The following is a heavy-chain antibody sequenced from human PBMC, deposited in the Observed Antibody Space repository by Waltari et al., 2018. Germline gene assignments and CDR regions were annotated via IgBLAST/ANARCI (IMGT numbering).Heavy chain of an antibody. CDR2: LSHSGTA. Sequence: VYLQESGTGLVKPSQTLSLNCTVSGDSLNSANYYWSWLRQLPEKGLEWIGYLSHSGTAYYNPSLKDLVTMSIDPSKNQFSLRLSSVTAADTAVYFCARGHDYYFDYWGQGILVAVSS. J-gene: IGHJ4*02. V-gene: IGHV4-31*01. D-gene: IGHD4-17*01. CDR1: GDSLNSANYY. CDR3: ARGHDYYFDY.